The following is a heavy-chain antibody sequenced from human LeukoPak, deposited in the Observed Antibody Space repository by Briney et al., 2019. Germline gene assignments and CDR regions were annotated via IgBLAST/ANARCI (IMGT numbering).Heavy chain of an antibody. J-gene: IGHJ4*02. V-gene: IGHV4-39*07. CDR1: GGSISSSSYY. D-gene: IGHD4-17*01. CDR3: ARVEGYGESPRKLYYFDY. Sequence: SETLSLTCTVSGGSISSSSYYWGWIRQPPGKGLEWIGSIYYSGSTYYNPSLKSRVTISVDTSKNQFSLNLSSVTAADTAVYFCARVEGYGESPRKLYYFDYWGQGTLVTVSS. CDR2: IYYSGST.